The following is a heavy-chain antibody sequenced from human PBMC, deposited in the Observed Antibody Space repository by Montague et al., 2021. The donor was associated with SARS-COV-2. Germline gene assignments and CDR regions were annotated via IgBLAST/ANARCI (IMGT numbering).Heavy chain of an antibody. CDR3: ACGEITTRGLIYYYGMDV. Sequence: SETLSLTCAVYGGSFSGYYWTWIRQSPRKGLEWIGEINHSGSTNYNPSLKSRVTISVDTSKNQFSLELSSVTAADTAVYYCACGEITTRGLIYYYGMDVWGQGTTVTVS. V-gene: IGHV4-34*01. CDR2: INHSGST. CDR1: GGSFSGYY. J-gene: IGHJ6*02. D-gene: IGHD4-11*01.